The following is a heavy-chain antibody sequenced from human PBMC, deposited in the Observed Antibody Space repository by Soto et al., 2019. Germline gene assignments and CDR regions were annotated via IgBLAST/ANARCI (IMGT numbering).Heavy chain of an antibody. D-gene: IGHD3-10*01. Sequence: VQLVQSGAEVKKPGASVTVSCKTSGYTFSTIGITWVRQAPGQGLEWMGWISPHKGDTYYAQRLQGRVTMTTDTSTSTAYMELRGLRSDDTAVYFCARDLDPSGSYYTNYWGQGTLVTVSS. CDR1: GYTFSTIG. CDR3: ARDLDPSGSYYTNY. V-gene: IGHV1-18*01. CDR2: ISPHKGDT. J-gene: IGHJ4*02.